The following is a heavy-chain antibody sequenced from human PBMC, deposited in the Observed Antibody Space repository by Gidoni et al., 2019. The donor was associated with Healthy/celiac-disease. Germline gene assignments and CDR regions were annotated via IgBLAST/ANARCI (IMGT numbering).Heavy chain of an antibody. D-gene: IGHD3-16*01. J-gene: IGHJ6*02. CDR2: FDPEDGET. V-gene: IGHV1-24*01. CDR1: GYTLTELA. Sequence: QVQLVQSGAEVKKPGASVKVYCKVSGYTLTELAMHWVRQAPGKGLEWMGGFDPEDGETIYAQKVQGRVTMTEDTSTDTAYMELSSLRSEDTAVYYCATTSIRYYYYGMDVWGQGTTVTVSS. CDR3: ATTSIRYYYYGMDV.